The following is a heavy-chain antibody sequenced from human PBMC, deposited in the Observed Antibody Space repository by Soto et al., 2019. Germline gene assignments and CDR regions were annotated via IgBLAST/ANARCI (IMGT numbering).Heavy chain of an antibody. Sequence: QVQLVQSGAEVKKPGASVKVSCKASGYTFTSYDINWVRQATGQGLEWMGWMNPNSGNTGYAKKFQGRVTMTRNTSISTAYMELSSLRSEDTAVYYCARYSTYYYYMDVWGKGTTVNVSS. CDR1: GYTFTSYD. D-gene: IGHD6-13*01. J-gene: IGHJ6*03. V-gene: IGHV1-8*01. CDR2: MNPNSGNT. CDR3: ARYSTYYYYMDV.